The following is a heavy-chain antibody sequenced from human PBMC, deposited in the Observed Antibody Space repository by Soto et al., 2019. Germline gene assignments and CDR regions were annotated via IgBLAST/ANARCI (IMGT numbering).Heavy chain of an antibody. Sequence: GGSLRLSCAASGFTFSSYGMNWVRQAPGKGLEWVAVIWYDGSNKYYADSVKGRFTISRDNSKNTLYLQMNSLRAEDTAVYYCARDLLGYCSSTSCSSYNWFDPWGQGTLVTVSS. D-gene: IGHD2-2*01. J-gene: IGHJ5*02. V-gene: IGHV3-33*01. CDR1: GFTFSSYG. CDR3: ARDLLGYCSSTSCSSYNWFDP. CDR2: IWYDGSNK.